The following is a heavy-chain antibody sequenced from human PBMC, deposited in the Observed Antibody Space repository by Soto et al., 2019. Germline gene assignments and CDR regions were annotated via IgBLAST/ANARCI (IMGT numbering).Heavy chain of an antibody. V-gene: IGHV4-31*03. CDR1: GASIKDGGCY. CDR2: IRYSGNT. CDR3: ARSNYGDYGAQPDH. J-gene: IGHJ4*02. Sequence: QVQLQESGPGLVKPGQTLSLTCTVSGASIKDGGCYWNWVRQHPEKGLEWIGYIRYSGNTYYNPSLKSRVIISLDTCKNQFSLMLTSVTAADTAMYYCARSNYGDYGAQPDHWGQGTPVTVSS. D-gene: IGHD4-17*01.